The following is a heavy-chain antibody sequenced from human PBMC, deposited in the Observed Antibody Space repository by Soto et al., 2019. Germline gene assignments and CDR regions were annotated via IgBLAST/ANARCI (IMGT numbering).Heavy chain of an antibody. CDR3: ATDIEQMITVMGGVISYCFDP. V-gene: IGHV3-7*04. CDR2: IKHDGSGK. CDR1: GFTFSSYW. Sequence: GGTLRLSCAASGFTFSSYWLSWVRKAPGQGMERVANIKHDGSGKYYVHPAKGRFTISRDNATNSLYLQMNSLRTEDTAAYYFATDIEQMITVMGGVISYCFDPWGQGTLVTVSS. J-gene: IGHJ5*01. D-gene: IGHD3-10*01.